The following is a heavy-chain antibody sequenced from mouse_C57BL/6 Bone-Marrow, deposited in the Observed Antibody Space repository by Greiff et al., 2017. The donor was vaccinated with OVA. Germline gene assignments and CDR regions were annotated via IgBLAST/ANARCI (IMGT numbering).Heavy chain of an antibody. CDR2: ISSGGSYT. Sequence: EVQVVESGGDLVKPGGSLKLSCAASGFTFSSYGMSWVRQTPDKRLEWVATISSGGSYTYYPDSVKGRFTISRDNAKNTLSLHMSSLKSEDTAMYYYAHWNYGYFDYWGEGTTLTVSS. CDR1: GFTFSSYG. D-gene: IGHD1-1*01. J-gene: IGHJ2*01. CDR3: AHWNYGYFDY. V-gene: IGHV5-6*01.